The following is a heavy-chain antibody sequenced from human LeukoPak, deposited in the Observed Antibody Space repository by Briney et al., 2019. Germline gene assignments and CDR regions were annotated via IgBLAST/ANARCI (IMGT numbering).Heavy chain of an antibody. CDR1: GGSISSYY. V-gene: IGHV4-59*08. CDR2: IYYSGST. D-gene: IGHD2-21*02. J-gene: IGHJ3*02. CDR3: ARSKPVVTLAFDI. Sequence: SETLSLTCTVSGGSISSYYWSWIRQPPGQGLEWIGYIYYSGSTNYNPSLKSRVTISVDTSKNQFSLKLSSVTAADTAVYYCARSKPVVTLAFDIWGQGTMVTVSS.